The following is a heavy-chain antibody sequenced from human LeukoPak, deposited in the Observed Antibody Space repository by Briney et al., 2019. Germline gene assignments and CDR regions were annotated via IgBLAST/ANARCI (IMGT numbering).Heavy chain of an antibody. CDR2: MNPHSGNA. Sequence: ASVKVSCKASGYTFTSNDINWVRQAAGQGLEWMGWMNPHSGNAGYAQKFQGRVTMTRNTSISTAYMELSSLRSEDTAVYYCARHHREGNWFDPWGQGTLVTVSS. D-gene: IGHD1-14*01. CDR3: ARHHREGNWFDP. J-gene: IGHJ5*02. V-gene: IGHV1-8*01. CDR1: GYTFTSND.